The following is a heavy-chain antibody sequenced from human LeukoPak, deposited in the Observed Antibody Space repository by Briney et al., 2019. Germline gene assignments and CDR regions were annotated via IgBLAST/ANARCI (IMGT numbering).Heavy chain of an antibody. D-gene: IGHD3-3*01. J-gene: IGHJ5*02. CDR3: ARGRDFWSGYYSWFDP. CDR1: GGSFSGCY. V-gene: IGHV4-34*01. Sequence: PSETLSLTCAVYGGSFSGCYWSWIRQPPGKGLEWIGEINHSGSTNYNPSLKSRVIISVDTSKNQFSLKLSSVTAADTAGYYCARGRDFWSGYYSWFDPWGQGTLVTVSS. CDR2: INHSGST.